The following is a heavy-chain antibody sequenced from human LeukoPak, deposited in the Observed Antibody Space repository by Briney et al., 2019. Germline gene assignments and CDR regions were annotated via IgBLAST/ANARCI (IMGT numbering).Heavy chain of an antibody. CDR2: ISYDGSNK. Sequence: GRSLRLSCAASGFTFSSYAMHWVRQAPGKGLEWAAVISYDGSNKYYADSVKGRFTISRDNSKNTLYLQMNSLRAEDTAVYYCARYSSSWFVYWGQGTLVTVSS. J-gene: IGHJ5*01. CDR1: GFTFSSYA. CDR3: ARYSSSWFVY. V-gene: IGHV3-30*04. D-gene: IGHD6-13*01.